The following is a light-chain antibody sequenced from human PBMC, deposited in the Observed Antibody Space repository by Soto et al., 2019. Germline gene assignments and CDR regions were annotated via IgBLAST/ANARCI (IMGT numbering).Light chain of an antibody. CDR3: QQYGSSPFT. J-gene: IGKJ3*01. CDR2: DAS. V-gene: IGKV3-20*01. CDR1: QSVSSGF. Sequence: EIVLTQSPGTLSLSPGERATLSCRASQSVSSGFLAWYQQKPGQAPRLLMYDASSRASGIPDRFSGSGSVTDFTLTISRLEPEDFAVYYCQQYGSSPFTFCPGTMVDIK.